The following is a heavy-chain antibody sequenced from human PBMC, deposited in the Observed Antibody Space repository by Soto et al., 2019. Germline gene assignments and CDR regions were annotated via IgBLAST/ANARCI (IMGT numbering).Heavy chain of an antibody. CDR1: GYTFTSYG. V-gene: IGHV1-18*01. J-gene: IGHJ6*02. CDR3: ARGGDYYYGLDV. Sequence: EASVKVSCKASGYTFTSYGVSWVRQAPGQGLEWMGWISAFNGQTNYIQKVQGRVTLTTEASTSTAYMELRSLRSDDTAVYYCARGGDYYYGLDVCGQGTTVTVSS. CDR2: ISAFNGQT. D-gene: IGHD3-16*01.